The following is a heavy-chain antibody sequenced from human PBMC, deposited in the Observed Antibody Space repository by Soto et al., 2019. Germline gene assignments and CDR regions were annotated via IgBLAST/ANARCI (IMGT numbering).Heavy chain of an antibody. CDR3: ASHNLYAMDV. CDR2: VFPGNSDT. CDR1: GYIFTSYW. Sequence: GESLKISCEVSGYIFTSYWIGWVRQMPGKGLEWMAIVFPGNSDTIYSPSFRGQVTISADKSISTAYLQWNSLQASDTAIYYCASHNLYAMDVWGQGTTVTVSS. V-gene: IGHV5-51*01. J-gene: IGHJ6*02.